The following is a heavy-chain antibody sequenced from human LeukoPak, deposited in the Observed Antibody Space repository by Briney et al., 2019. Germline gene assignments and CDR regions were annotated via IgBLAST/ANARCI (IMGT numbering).Heavy chain of an antibody. CDR3: ARDKSNKGHDC. V-gene: IGHV3-11*01. Sequence: GGSLRLSCAASGFTLSDYYMTWIRQAPGKGLEWVSYVSNGGSSSILYADSVKDRFTVFRDYAKNSLYLQMNSLRADDTGVYYCARDKSNKGHDCWGQGTLVTVSS. CDR2: VSNGGSSSI. CDR1: GFTLSDYY. J-gene: IGHJ4*02.